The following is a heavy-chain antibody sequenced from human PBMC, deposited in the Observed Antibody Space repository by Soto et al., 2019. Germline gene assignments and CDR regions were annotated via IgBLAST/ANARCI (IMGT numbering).Heavy chain of an antibody. CDR2: IYSGGGT. D-gene: IGHD6-13*01. CDR3: TSSTSWPGYFDN. Sequence: EVQLVESGGGLVQPGGSPRLSCAASGFTVSSNYMSWVRQAPGKGLEWVSVIYSGGGTYYADSVKGRFTISRDTSKNILFFQMNSLRAEDTAVYYCTSSTSWPGYFDNWGQGTLVTVSS. V-gene: IGHV3-66*01. J-gene: IGHJ4*02. CDR1: GFTVSSNY.